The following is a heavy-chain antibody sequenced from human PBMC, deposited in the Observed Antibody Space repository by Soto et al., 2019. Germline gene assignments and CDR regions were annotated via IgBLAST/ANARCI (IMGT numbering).Heavy chain of an antibody. Sequence: QVQLQESGPGLVKPSQTLSLTCTVSGGSINTGGYYWSWIRQHPGKGLEWIGYIYYSGSTYYNPSLKXXVXRXXHMSKNLFSLQLSSVTAADTAVYYGASADRGVVVTWGQGILVTGSS. D-gene: IGHD3-22*01. CDR2: IYYSGST. CDR3: ASADRGVVVT. CDR1: GGSINTGGYY. J-gene: IGHJ5*02. V-gene: IGHV4-31*01.